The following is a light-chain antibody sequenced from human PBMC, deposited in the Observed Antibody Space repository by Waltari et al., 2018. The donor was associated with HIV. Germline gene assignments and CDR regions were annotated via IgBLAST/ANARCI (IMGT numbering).Light chain of an antibody. V-gene: IGKV3-11*01. J-gene: IGKJ2*01. CDR1: QSVSSY. CDR2: NAF. Sequence: EIVLTQFPATLSLSPGERATLSCRASQSVSSYLAWYQQKPGQAPRLLIYNAFIRATGIPARFSGSGSGTDFTLTISSLQSEDFAVYYWQQNYDWYTFGQGTRLEIK. CDR3: QQNYDWYT.